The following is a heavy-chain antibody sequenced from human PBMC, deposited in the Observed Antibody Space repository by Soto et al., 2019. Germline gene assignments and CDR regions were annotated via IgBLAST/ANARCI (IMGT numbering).Heavy chain of an antibody. D-gene: IGHD5-12*01. J-gene: IGHJ4*02. Sequence: SETLSLTCTVSGGSISSSSYYWVWIRQPPGKGLEWIGSIYYSGSTNYNPSLKSRVTISVDTSKNQFSLKLSSVTAADKAVYYCARLFGGGYDFVDYWGQGPLVTVSS. CDR1: GGSISSSSYY. CDR2: IYYSGST. V-gene: IGHV4-39*01. CDR3: ARLFGGGYDFVDY.